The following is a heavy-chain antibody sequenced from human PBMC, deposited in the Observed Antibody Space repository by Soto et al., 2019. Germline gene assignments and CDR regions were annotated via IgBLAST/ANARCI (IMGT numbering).Heavy chain of an antibody. CDR1: GFTFNNYA. Sequence: GGSLRLSCAASGFTFNNYAMHWVRQAPGKGLEWVAFISYDGSSKYYADSVTGRFTISGDNSRNTLYLQMNSLRAEDTAVYYCARGDGYIYGNTFDSWGQGTLVTVSS. V-gene: IGHV3-30-3*01. J-gene: IGHJ4*02. CDR2: ISYDGSSK. D-gene: IGHD5-18*01. CDR3: ARGDGYIYGNTFDS.